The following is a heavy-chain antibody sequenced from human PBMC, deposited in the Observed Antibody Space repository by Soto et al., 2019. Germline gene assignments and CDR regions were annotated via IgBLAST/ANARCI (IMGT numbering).Heavy chain of an antibody. V-gene: IGHV1-69*12. Sequence: QVQLVQSGAEVKKPGSSVKVSCKASGGTFSSYAISWVRQAPGQGLEWMGGIIPIFGTANYAQKFQGRVTITADESTGTADMGVGSLRSEYTDVDYCARVGGYIGNAYYFDYWGQGTLVTVSS. D-gene: IGHD5-12*01. CDR2: IIPIFGTA. J-gene: IGHJ4*02. CDR1: GGTFSSYA. CDR3: ARVGGYIGNAYYFDY.